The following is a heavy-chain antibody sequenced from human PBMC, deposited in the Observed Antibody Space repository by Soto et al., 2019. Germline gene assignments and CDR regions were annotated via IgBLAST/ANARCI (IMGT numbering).Heavy chain of an antibody. J-gene: IGHJ4*02. CDR3: AKEQQLLFYFDY. Sequence: PGGSLRLSCAASGFTFSSYGMHWVRQAPGKGLEWVAVISYDGSNKYYADSVKGRFTISRDNSKNTLYLQMNSLRAEDTAVYYCAKEQQLLFYFDYWGQGTLVTVSS. V-gene: IGHV3-30*18. CDR2: ISYDGSNK. D-gene: IGHD6-13*01. CDR1: GFTFSSYG.